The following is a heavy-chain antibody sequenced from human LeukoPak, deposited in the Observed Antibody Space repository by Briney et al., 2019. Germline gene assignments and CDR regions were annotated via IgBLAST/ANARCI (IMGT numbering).Heavy chain of an antibody. CDR3: ARGPRGSGSTGWYLLGFDY. Sequence: PSETLSLTCTVSGGSISSYYWSWIRQPPGKGLEWIGYIYYSGSTNYNPSLKSRVTISVDTSKNQFSLKLSSVTAADTSIYYCARGPRGSGSTGWYLLGFDYWGQGTLVTVAS. V-gene: IGHV4-59*12. CDR2: IYYSGST. D-gene: IGHD6-19*01. CDR1: GGSISSYY. J-gene: IGHJ4*02.